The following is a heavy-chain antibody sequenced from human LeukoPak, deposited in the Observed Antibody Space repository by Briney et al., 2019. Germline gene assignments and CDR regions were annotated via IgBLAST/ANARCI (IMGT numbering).Heavy chain of an antibody. CDR1: GFSVSSNY. CDR2: TYSGGST. Sequence: GGSLRLXCAASGFSVSSNYMSWVRQAPGRGLEWVSVTYSGGSTFYADSLKGRFTISRDNSKNTMYLQMDSLRAEDTAVYYCARARDSRHTYGLDHWGQGTLVTVSS. V-gene: IGHV3-66*02. J-gene: IGHJ4*02. CDR3: ARARDSRHTYGLDH. D-gene: IGHD5-18*01.